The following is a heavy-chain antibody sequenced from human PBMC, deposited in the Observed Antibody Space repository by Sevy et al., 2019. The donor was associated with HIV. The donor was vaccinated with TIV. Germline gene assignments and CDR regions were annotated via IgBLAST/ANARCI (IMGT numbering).Heavy chain of an antibody. V-gene: IGHV3-9*01. CDR3: AKGGLGYDILTGYYGAFDY. CDR2: ISWNSGSI. CDR1: GFTFDDYA. Sequence: GGSLGLSCAASGFTFDDYAMHWVRQAPGKGLEWVSGISWNSGSIGYADSVKGRFTISRDNAKNSLYLQMNSLRAEDTALYYCAKGGLGYDILTGYYGAFDYWGQGTLVTVSS. D-gene: IGHD3-9*01. J-gene: IGHJ4*02.